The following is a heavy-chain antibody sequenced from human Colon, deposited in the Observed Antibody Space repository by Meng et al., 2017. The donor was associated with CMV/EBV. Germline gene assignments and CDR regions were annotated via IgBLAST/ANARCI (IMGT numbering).Heavy chain of an antibody. CDR2: IYPGDSDT. D-gene: IGHD6-6*01. Sequence: GGSLRLSCKGSGYSFTRYWIGWVRQMPGKGLEWVGIIYPGDSDTRYSPSFQGQVTISADKSISTAYLQWSSLKASDTAMYYCARPKFEYSTYYFDYWGQGTLVTVSS. CDR1: GYSFTRYW. V-gene: IGHV5-51*01. J-gene: IGHJ4*02. CDR3: ARPKFEYSTYYFDY.